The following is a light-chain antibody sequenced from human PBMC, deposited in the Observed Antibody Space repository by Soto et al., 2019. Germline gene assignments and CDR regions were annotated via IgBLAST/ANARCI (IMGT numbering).Light chain of an antibody. CDR3: QHYNSYSEA. CDR2: KAS. Sequence: DIQLTQSPYSLSASVGDRVTITFRASQTISSWLAWYQQKPGKAPKLLIYKASTLKSGVPSRFSGSGSGTEFTLTISSLQPDDFATYYCQHYNSYSEAFGQGTKVDI. J-gene: IGKJ1*01. V-gene: IGKV1-5*03. CDR1: QTISSW.